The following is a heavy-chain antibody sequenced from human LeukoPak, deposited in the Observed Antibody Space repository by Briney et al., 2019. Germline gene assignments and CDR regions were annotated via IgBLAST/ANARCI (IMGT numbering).Heavy chain of an antibody. V-gene: IGHV4-59*01. Sequence: SETLSLTCTVSGGSISSYYWSWIRQPPGKGLEWIGYIYYSGSTNYNPSLKSRVTISVDTSKNQFSLKLSSVTAADTAVYYCARSAMVVPDYWGQGTLVTVSS. D-gene: IGHD5-18*01. CDR3: ARSAMVVPDY. J-gene: IGHJ4*02. CDR2: IYYSGST. CDR1: GGSISSYY.